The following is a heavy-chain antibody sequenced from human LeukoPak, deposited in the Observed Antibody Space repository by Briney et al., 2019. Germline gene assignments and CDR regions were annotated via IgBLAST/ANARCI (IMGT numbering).Heavy chain of an antibody. J-gene: IGHJ4*02. CDR2: ITTSGSHT. CDR3: AKDMDTAMVTYFDY. D-gene: IGHD5-18*01. V-gene: IGHV3-23*01. Sequence: GGSLRLSCAASGFTFSSYGMNWVRQAPGKGLEWVSAITTSGSHTFYADSVKGRFTISRDNSKSTLYLQMNSLRAEDTAVYYCAKDMDTAMVTYFDYWGQGTLVTVSS. CDR1: GFTFSSYG.